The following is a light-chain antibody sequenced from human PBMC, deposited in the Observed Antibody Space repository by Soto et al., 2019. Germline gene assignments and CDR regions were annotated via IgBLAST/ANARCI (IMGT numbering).Light chain of an antibody. V-gene: IGKV1-33*01. CDR1: QDISNY. CDR2: DAS. J-gene: IGKJ2*01. CDR3: QQYDNPAYT. Sequence: DIQMTQSPSSLSASVGDRVTITCHASQDISNYLNWYQQKPGKAPKLLNYDASNLETGVPSRFSGSGSGTDSTFTISSLQPEDIATYYCQQYDNPAYTFGQGTKLEIK.